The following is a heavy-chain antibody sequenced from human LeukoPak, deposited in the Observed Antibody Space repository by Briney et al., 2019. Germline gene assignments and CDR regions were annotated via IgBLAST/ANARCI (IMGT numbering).Heavy chain of an antibody. CDR1: GGSISSSSYY. J-gene: IGHJ3*02. Sequence: SETLSLTCTVSGGSISSSSYYWGWIRQPPGKGLEWIGYIYYSGSTYYNPSLKSRVTISVDTSKNQFSLKLSSVTAADTAVYYCARVDYGDSTSAFDIWGQGTMVTVSS. CDR2: IYYSGST. D-gene: IGHD4-17*01. V-gene: IGHV4-30-4*08. CDR3: ARVDYGDSTSAFDI.